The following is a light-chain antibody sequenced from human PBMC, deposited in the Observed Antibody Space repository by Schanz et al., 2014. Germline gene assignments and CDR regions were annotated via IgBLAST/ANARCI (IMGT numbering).Light chain of an antibody. J-gene: IGLJ3*02. Sequence: QSVLTQPPSVSGSPGQSVTISCTGTSNDVGSYNRVSWYQQPPGTAPKLMIYEVSNRPSGVPDRFSGSKSGNTASLTISGLQAEDEADYYCQSYDSSLSGFFWVFGGGTKLTVL. CDR2: EVS. CDR1: SNDVGSYNR. CDR3: QSYDSSLSGFFWV. V-gene: IGLV2-18*02.